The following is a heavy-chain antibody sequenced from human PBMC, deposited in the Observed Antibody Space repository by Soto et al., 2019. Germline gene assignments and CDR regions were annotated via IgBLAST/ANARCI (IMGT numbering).Heavy chain of an antibody. J-gene: IGHJ6*02. D-gene: IGHD5-18*01. CDR1: GFTVSSNY. Sequence: EVQLVESGGGLVQPGGSLRLSCAASGFTVSSNYMSWVRQAPGKGLEWVSVIYSGGSTYYADSVKGRFTISRDNSKTTLYLQMNSLRAEDTAVYYCAREYSYGYYYYAMDVWGQGTTVTVSS. CDR2: IYSGGST. V-gene: IGHV3-66*01. CDR3: AREYSYGYYYYAMDV.